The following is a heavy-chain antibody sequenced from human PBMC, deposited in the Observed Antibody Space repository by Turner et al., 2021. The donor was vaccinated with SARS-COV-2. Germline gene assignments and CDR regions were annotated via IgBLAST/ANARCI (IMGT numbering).Heavy chain of an antibody. CDR1: GYTFTGYY. CDR2: INPNSGGT. V-gene: IGHV1-2*02. J-gene: IGHJ4*02. CDR3: ARSPKWSGYYPRYYFDY. D-gene: IGHD3-3*01. Sequence: QVQLVQSGAEVKKPGASVTVSCKASGYTFTGYYMHWVRQAPGQGLEWMGWINPNSGGTNYAQKFQGRVTMTRDTSISTAYMVLSRLRSDDTAVYYCARSPKWSGYYPRYYFDYWGQGTLVTVSS.